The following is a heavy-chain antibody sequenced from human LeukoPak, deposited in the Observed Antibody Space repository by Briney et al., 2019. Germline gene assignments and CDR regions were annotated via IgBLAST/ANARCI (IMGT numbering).Heavy chain of an antibody. V-gene: IGHV5-51*01. J-gene: IGHJ5*02. CDR2: IYPGDSDT. Sequence: GESLKISCKGSGYSFTSYWIGWVRQMPGKGLEWMGIIYPGDSDTRYSPSFQGQVTISADKSISTAYLQWSSLKASGTAMYYCARHKGIAAAANWFDPWGQGTLVTVSS. D-gene: IGHD6-13*01. CDR1: GYSFTSYW. CDR3: ARHKGIAAAANWFDP.